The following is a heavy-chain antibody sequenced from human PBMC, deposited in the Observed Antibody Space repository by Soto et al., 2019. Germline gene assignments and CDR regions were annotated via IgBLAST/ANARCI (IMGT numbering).Heavy chain of an antibody. CDR1: GGSFSGYY. D-gene: IGHD6-13*01. J-gene: IGHJ4*02. Sequence: QVQLQQWGAGLLKPSETLSLTCAVYGGSFSGYYWSWIRQPPGKGLEWIGEINQSGSTNYNPSLKSRFTIAVDPSKNPFSLKLSSVTAADTAVYYCARTYSSSWSPFDYWGQGTLVTVSS. CDR2: INQSGST. V-gene: IGHV4-34*01. CDR3: ARTYSSSWSPFDY.